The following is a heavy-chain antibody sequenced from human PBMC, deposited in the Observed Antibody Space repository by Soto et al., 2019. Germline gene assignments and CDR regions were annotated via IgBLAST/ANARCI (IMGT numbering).Heavy chain of an antibody. CDR1: GYTFINYG. V-gene: IGHV1-18*01. J-gene: IGHJ3*01. D-gene: IGHD1-26*01. Sequence: QVQLVQSGAEVKKPGASVRVSCKTSGYTFINYGITWVRQAPGQGLEWMGWLSAYNGDTSSSEKLQDRFTMTTDTSTNTVYMDLRSLTSDDTAVYYCARWSAIVGGAEDVDVWGPGTMVLVSS. CDR2: LSAYNGDT. CDR3: ARWSAIVGGAEDVDV.